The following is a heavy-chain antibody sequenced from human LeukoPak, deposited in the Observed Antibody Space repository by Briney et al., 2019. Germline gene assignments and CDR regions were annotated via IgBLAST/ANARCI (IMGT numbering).Heavy chain of an antibody. CDR1: GFTFSTYW. CDR2: INPDGTTT. J-gene: IGHJ6*03. V-gene: IGHV3-74*01. CDR3: ARAGMDGVVIDYYYYYMDV. D-gene: IGHD3-3*01. Sequence: PGGSLRLSCAASGFTFSTYWMHWVRQAPGKGLVWVSRINPDGTTTSYADSVKGRFTISRDNAKDTVYLQMNSLRAEDTAVYYCARAGMDGVVIDYYYYYMDVWGKGTTVTVSS.